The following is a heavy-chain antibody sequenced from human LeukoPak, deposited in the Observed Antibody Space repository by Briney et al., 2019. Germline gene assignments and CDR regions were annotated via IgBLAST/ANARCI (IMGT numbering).Heavy chain of an antibody. V-gene: IGHV4-34*01. D-gene: IGHD3-22*01. Sequence: PSETLSHTRVVYGGSFSGYYWSWVRPPPGKGLEWVGEINHSVSTKNNPSLKSRVTISIDTSKNQFSLKVSSVTTADTAVYYCARGQKYYYDSSGYGPNDYWGQGTLVTVSS. CDR3: ARGQKYYYDSSGYGPNDY. CDR1: GGSFSGYY. J-gene: IGHJ4*02. CDR2: INHSVST.